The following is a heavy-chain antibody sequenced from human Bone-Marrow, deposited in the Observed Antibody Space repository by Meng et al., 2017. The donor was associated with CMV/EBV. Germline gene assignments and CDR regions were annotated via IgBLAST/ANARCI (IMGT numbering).Heavy chain of an antibody. V-gene: IGHV3-30*02. J-gene: IGHJ3*02. CDR2: IRYDGSNK. CDR1: GFTFSSYG. D-gene: IGHD2-2*01. CDR3: ARGHCSSTSCYFAFDI. Sequence: GGSLRLSCAASGFTFSSYGMHWVRQAPGKGLEWVAFIRYDGSNKYYADSVKGRFTISRDNAKNSLYMQMNSLRAEDTTVYYCARGHCSSTSCYFAFDIWGQGTMVTVSS.